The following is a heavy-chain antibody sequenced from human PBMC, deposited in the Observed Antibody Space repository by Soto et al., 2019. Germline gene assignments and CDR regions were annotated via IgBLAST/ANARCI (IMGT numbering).Heavy chain of an antibody. CDR1: GFTFGDYA. V-gene: IGHV3-49*05. Sequence: EVQLVESGGGLVKPGRSLRLSCTASGFTFGDYAMSWFRQAPGKGLEWVGFIRSKAYGGTTEYAASVKGRFTISRDDSKSIAYLQMNSLKTEDTAVYYCTREGQQRYYYYGMDVWGKGTTVTVSS. CDR2: IRSKAYGGTT. J-gene: IGHJ6*04. CDR3: TREGQQRYYYYGMDV. D-gene: IGHD6-13*01.